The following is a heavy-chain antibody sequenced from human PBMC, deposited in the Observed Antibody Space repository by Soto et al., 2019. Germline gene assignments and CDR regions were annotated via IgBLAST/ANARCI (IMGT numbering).Heavy chain of an antibody. Sequence: QVQLVQSGAEVKKPGSSVKVSCKASGGTFSTSTFTWVRQAPGQGLEWMARTIPILDVADDAQDFQGRVTITADKSTSTAYMELTSLTSKDTAVYYCARDSPIGSTYSGYDAIDSWGQGTLVTVSS. CDR2: TIPILDVA. D-gene: IGHD5-12*01. J-gene: IGHJ4*02. CDR3: ARDSPIGSTYSGYDAIDS. V-gene: IGHV1-69*08. CDR1: GGTFSTST.